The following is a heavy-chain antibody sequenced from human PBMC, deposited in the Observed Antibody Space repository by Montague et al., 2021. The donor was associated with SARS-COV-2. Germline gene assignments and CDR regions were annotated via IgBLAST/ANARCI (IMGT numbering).Heavy chain of an antibody. D-gene: IGHD3-16*01. Sequence: SETLSLTCEVDSGPFRAFSWSWVRQPPGKGLEWIGEVHPYGNTSYNPSLMSRVTLSLDTSSNPFSLKLTSVTAADTAVYYCARGLHHIQGGDYWGQGILVIVSS. CDR1: SGPFRAFS. CDR2: VHPYGNT. J-gene: IGHJ4*02. CDR3: ARGLHHIQGGDY. V-gene: IGHV4-34*01.